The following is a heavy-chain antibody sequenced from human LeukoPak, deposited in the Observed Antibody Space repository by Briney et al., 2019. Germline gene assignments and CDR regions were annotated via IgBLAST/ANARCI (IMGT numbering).Heavy chain of an antibody. J-gene: IGHJ3*02. D-gene: IGHD2-8*02. CDR3: AKVVLVNI. CDR2: ISGSGGST. V-gene: IGHV3-23*01. CDR1: GFSVSTNY. Sequence: PGGSLRLSCAASGFSVSTNYMTWVRQAPGKGLEWVSAISGSGGSTYYADSVKGRFTISRDNSKNTLYLQMNNLRAEDTAVYYCAKVVLVNIWGQGTMVTVSS.